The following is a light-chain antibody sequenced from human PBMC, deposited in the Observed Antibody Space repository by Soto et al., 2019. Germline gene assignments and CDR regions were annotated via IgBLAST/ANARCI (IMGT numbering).Light chain of an antibody. CDR1: QSLLHSDGTTY. CDR2: SVS. V-gene: IGKV2-24*01. Sequence: DVVLTQTPLSSPVTLGQPASISCRSSQSLLHSDGTTYLSWLHQRPGQPPRLLIYSVSNRFSGVKVRFSGSGAGTDFTLKISRVEVEDVGVYYYMQATQYPPYAFGQGTQLEI. J-gene: IGKJ2*01. CDR3: MQATQYPPYA.